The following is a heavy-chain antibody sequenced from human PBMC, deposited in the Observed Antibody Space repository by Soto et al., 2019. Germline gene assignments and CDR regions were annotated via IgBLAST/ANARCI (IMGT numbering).Heavy chain of an antibody. D-gene: IGHD6-13*01. CDR1: GYTFTSYD. Sequence: QVQLVQSGAEVKKPGASVKVSCKASGYTFTSYDINWVRQATGQGLEWMGWMNPNSGNTGYAQKFQGRVTMTRNTPLSPAYMELGSLRSEDTAVYYCARAAGTSGSYYYGMDVWGQGTTVTVSS. J-gene: IGHJ6*02. V-gene: IGHV1-8*01. CDR2: MNPNSGNT. CDR3: ARAAGTSGSYYYGMDV.